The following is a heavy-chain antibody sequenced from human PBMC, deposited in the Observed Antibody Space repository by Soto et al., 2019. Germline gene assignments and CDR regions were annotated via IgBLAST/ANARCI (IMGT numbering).Heavy chain of an antibody. V-gene: IGHV3-30*18. Sequence: GGSLRLSCAASGFTFSSYGMHWARQAPGKGLEWVAVISYDGSNKYYADSVKGRFTISRDNSKNTLYLQMNSLRAEDTAVYYCAKDRDYYDSSGSFDYWGQGTLVTVSS. D-gene: IGHD3-22*01. CDR1: GFTFSSYG. CDR3: AKDRDYYDSSGSFDY. CDR2: ISYDGSNK. J-gene: IGHJ4*02.